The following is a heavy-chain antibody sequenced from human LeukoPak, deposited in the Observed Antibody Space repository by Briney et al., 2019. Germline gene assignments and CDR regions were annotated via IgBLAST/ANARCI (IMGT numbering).Heavy chain of an antibody. CDR1: GGSISSYY. Sequence: PSETLSLTCTVSGGSISSYYWSWIRQPAGKGLEWIGRIYTSGSTNYNPSLKSRVTISVDTSKNQFSLTVRSVTAADTAVYYCASGYQIVSWGQGTLVSVSS. V-gene: IGHV4-4*07. CDR2: IYTSGST. J-gene: IGHJ5*02. D-gene: IGHD2/OR15-2a*01. CDR3: ASGYQIVS.